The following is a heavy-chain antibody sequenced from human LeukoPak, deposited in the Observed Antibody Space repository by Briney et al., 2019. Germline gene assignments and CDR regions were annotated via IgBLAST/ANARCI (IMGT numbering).Heavy chain of an antibody. CDR3: ARRIVSETVTTWDGMDV. Sequence: GESLKISCKASGYSFTNYWIGWVRQMPGKGLEWMGIIYPGGSDTRYSPSFQGQVTISADKSISTVYLRWSSLKASDTAMYYCARRIVSETVTTWDGMDVWGQGTTVTVSS. CDR2: IYPGGSDT. V-gene: IGHV5-51*01. CDR1: GYSFTNYW. J-gene: IGHJ6*02. D-gene: IGHD4-17*01.